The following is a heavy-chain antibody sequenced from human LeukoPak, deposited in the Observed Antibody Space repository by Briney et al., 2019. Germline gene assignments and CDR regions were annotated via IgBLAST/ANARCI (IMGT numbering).Heavy chain of an antibody. D-gene: IGHD6-13*01. CDR1: GDSMTTYY. CDR3: ARVRDSRFYYYYGMDV. CDR2: IYYSGST. Sequence: SETLSLTCTVSGDSMTTYYWSWIRQPPGKGLEWIGSIYYSGSTNYNPSLKSRVTISVDTSKNQFSLKLSSVTAADTAVYYCARVRDSRFYYYYGMDVWGQGTTVTVSS. J-gene: IGHJ6*02. V-gene: IGHV4-59*12.